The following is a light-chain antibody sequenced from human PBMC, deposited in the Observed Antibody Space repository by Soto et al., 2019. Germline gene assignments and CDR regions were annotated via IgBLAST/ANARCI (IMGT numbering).Light chain of an antibody. V-gene: IGKV3-20*01. CDR1: QSVSSSY. Sequence: EIVLTQSPGTLSLSPGERATLSCRASQSVSSSYLAWYQQKPGQAPRLLIYGASSRATGIPDRFSGSGSGTDFTLGISRLEPEDFAVYYCQQYGSSPRTFGQGTMVEIK. CDR2: GAS. J-gene: IGKJ1*01. CDR3: QQYGSSPRT.